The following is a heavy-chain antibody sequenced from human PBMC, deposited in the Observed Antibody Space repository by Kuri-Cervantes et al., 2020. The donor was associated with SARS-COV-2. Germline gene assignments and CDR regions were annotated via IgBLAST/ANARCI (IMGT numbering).Heavy chain of an antibody. CDR1: GFTVSNNY. J-gene: IGHJ5*02. V-gene: IGHV3-66*04. Sequence: GESLKISCQASGFTVSNNYMTWVRQAPGKGLEWVSVIYTDDSTYYADSVMGRFTISRDNSKNTLYLQMNSLRVEDTAVYYCAKLFAWHQPAEFDPWGQGTLVTVSS. D-gene: IGHD2-21*01. CDR3: AKLFAWHQPAEFDP. CDR2: IYTDDST.